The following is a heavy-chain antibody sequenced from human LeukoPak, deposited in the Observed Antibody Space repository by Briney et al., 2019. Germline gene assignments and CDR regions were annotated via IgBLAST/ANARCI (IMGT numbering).Heavy chain of an antibody. CDR3: ARDSSGSGSYFNWFDP. CDR2: IYYSGNT. CDR1: GGSISTSNYY. J-gene: IGHJ5*02. Sequence: SETLSLTCTVSGGSISTSNYYWSWIRQPPGKGLEWIGYIYYSGNTNYNPSLKSRVTISVDTSKNQFSLKLSSVTAADTAVYYCARDSSGSGSYFNWFDPWGQGTLVTVSS. V-gene: IGHV4-61*01. D-gene: IGHD3-10*01.